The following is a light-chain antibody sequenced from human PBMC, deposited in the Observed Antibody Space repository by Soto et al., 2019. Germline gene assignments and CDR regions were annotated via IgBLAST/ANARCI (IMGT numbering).Light chain of an antibody. Sequence: EIVLTQSPGTLSLSPGERVTLSCRASQSVSNNYLAWYQQRPGQVPRLLIYDTSTRAPGISARFSGSGSGTEFTLTISSLQSEDFAVYYCQEYIQWPPGMFGPGTTVDIK. CDR2: DTS. CDR1: QSVSNN. V-gene: IGKV3-15*01. J-gene: IGKJ1*01. CDR3: QEYIQWPPGM.